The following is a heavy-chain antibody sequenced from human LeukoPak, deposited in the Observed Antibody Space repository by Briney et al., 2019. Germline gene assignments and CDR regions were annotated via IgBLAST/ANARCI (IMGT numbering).Heavy chain of an antibody. CDR1: GYTFTGYY. V-gene: IGHV1-2*02. J-gene: IGHJ3*02. CDR3: ARAVAALDDAFDI. D-gene: IGHD6-19*01. CDR2: INPNSGGT. Sequence: ASVKVSCKASGYTFTGYYMHWVRQAPGQGLEWMGWINPNSGGTNYAQEFQGRVTMTRDTSISTAYMELSRLRSDDTAVYYCARAVAALDDAFDIWGQGTMVTVSS.